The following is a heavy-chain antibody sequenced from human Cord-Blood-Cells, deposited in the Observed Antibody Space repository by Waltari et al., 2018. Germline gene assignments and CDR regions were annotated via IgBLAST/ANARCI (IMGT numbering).Heavy chain of an antibody. J-gene: IGHJ3*02. CDR3: ARDSDELGWNAFDI. Sequence: QVQLQESGPGLVKPSQTLSLTCTVSGGSISSGAYYWSWIRQPPGKGLAWIGYIYYSGSTYYNPSLKSRVTISVDTSKNQFSLKLSSVTAADTAVYYCARDSDELGWNAFDIWGQGTMVTVSS. CDR2: IYYSGST. V-gene: IGHV4-30-4*01. D-gene: IGHD7-27*01. CDR1: GGSISSGAYY.